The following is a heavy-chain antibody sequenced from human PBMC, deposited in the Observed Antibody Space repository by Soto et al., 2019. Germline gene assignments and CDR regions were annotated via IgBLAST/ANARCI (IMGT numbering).Heavy chain of an antibody. J-gene: IGHJ4*02. CDR2: ISYDGSNK. V-gene: IGHV3-30*18. D-gene: IGHD2-21*02. Sequence: QVQLVESGGGVVQPGRSLRLSCAASGFTFSSYGMHWVRQAPGKGLEWVAVISYDGSNKYYADSVKGRFTISRDNSKNTLYLQMNSLRAEDTAVYYCAKRYCGGDCYSDHFDYWGQGTLVTVSS. CDR1: GFTFSSYG. CDR3: AKRYCGGDCYSDHFDY.